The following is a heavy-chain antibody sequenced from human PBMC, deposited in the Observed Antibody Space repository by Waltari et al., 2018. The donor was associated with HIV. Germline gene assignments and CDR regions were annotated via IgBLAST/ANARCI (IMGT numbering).Heavy chain of an antibody. CDR1: GFTFRTYW. CDR2: SHNGVIST. Sequence: EVQLVESGGVLVQPGGSLRLSCAASGFTFRTYWMHWVRQGPGKGLVGVAGSHNGVISTSYADSVKGRFTISRDNAKNTLFLQMNSLRVEDTAVYYCTRDGGGHPFVGYGMDVWGQGTTVTVSS. D-gene: IGHD3-16*01. CDR3: TRDGGGHPFVGYGMDV. J-gene: IGHJ6*02. V-gene: IGHV3-74*01.